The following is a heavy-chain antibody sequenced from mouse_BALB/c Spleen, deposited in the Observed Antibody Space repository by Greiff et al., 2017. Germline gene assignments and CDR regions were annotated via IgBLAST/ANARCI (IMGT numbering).Heavy chain of an antibody. CDR3: AREEWEDY. V-gene: IGHV5-6-5*01. J-gene: IGHJ4*01. Sequence: EVKVVESGGGLVKPGGSLKLSCAASGFTFSSYAMSWVRQTPEKRLEWVASISSGGSTYYPDSVKGRFTISRDNARNILYLQMSSLRSEDTAMYYCAREEWEDYWGQGTSVTVSS. D-gene: IGHD4-1*01. CDR2: ISSGGST. CDR1: GFTFSSYA.